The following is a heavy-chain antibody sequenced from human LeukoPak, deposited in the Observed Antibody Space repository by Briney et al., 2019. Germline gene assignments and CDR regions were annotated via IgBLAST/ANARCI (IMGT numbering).Heavy chain of an antibody. Sequence: GGSLRLSCAVSGFTFSTYGMHWVRQAPGKGLEWVAFIWYDGSNKYYADSVKGRFTISRDNSKNTLYLQMNSLRAEDTAVYYCANTIFGVVIIGGDAFDIWGQGTMVTVSS. D-gene: IGHD3-3*01. J-gene: IGHJ3*02. CDR1: GFTFSTYG. CDR3: ANTIFGVVIIGGDAFDI. V-gene: IGHV3-30*02. CDR2: IWYDGSNK.